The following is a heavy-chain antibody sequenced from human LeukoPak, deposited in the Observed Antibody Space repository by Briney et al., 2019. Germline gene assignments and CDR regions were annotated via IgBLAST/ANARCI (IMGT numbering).Heavy chain of an antibody. V-gene: IGHV4-34*01. D-gene: IGHD5-18*01. J-gene: IGHJ4*02. CDR2: INHSGST. CDR3: ARSRGYRKYYFDY. Sequence: PSETLSLTCAVYGGSFSGYYWSWIRQPPGKGLEWMGEINHSGSTNYNPSLKSRVTISVDTSKNQFSLKLSSVTAADTAVYYCARSRGYRKYYFDYWGQGTLVTVSS. CDR1: GGSFSGYY.